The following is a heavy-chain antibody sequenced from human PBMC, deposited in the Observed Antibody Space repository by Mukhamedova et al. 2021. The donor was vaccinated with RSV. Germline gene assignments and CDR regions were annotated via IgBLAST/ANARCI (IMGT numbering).Heavy chain of an antibody. CDR3: ARESTQTTIGAFDF. V-gene: IGHV3-7*04. J-gene: IGHJ3*01. Sequence: GSSVKGRFTVSRDNAKNLVFLQMTGLTVEDTGVYYCARESTQTTIGAFDFWGQGTAVTVSS. D-gene: IGHD3-22*01.